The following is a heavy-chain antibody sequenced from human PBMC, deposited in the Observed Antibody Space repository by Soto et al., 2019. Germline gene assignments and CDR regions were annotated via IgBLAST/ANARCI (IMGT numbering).Heavy chain of an antibody. D-gene: IGHD2-15*01. CDR1: GYTFTSYA. CDR3: ARDTLTATNDFRSYDAFDI. Sequence: ASVKVSCKASGYTFTSYAMHWVRQAPGQRLEWMGWINAGNGNTKYSQKFQGRVTITRDTSASTAYMELSSLRSEDTAVYYCARDTLTATNDFRSYDAFDIWGQGTMVTVS. J-gene: IGHJ3*02. V-gene: IGHV1-3*01. CDR2: INAGNGNT.